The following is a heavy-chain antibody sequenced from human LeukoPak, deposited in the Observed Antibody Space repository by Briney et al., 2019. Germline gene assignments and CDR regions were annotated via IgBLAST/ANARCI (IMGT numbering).Heavy chain of an antibody. CDR1: GYSFTSYW. CDR3: ARAYSGYDSYYYYCGMDV. D-gene: IGHD5-12*01. J-gene: IGHJ6*04. V-gene: IGHV5-10-1*01. Sequence: GESLKISCKGSGYSFTSYWISWVRQMPGKGLEWMGRIDPSDSYTNYSPSFQGHVTISADKSISTAYLQWSSLKASDTAMYYCARAYSGYDSYYYYCGMDVWGKGTTVTVSS. CDR2: IDPSDSYT.